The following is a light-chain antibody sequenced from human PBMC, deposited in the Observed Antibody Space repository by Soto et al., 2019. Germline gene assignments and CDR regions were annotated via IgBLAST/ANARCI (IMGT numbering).Light chain of an antibody. V-gene: IGKV1-33*01. Sequence: DIQMTQSPPSLSASVGDRVTITCQAGQDITNYLNWFQQKPGKSPKLLIYDASNLATGVPSRFSGSGSGTEFTFTISSLQPEDIATYYCQQYDGLPLTFGGGTKVEIK. J-gene: IGKJ4*01. CDR3: QQYDGLPLT. CDR2: DAS. CDR1: QDITNY.